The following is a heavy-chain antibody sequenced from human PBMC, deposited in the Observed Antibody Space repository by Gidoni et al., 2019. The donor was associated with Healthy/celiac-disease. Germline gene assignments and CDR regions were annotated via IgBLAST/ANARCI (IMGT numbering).Heavy chain of an antibody. Sequence: QVQLQESGPGLVTPSQTLSLTCPVPGGSISSGDYYWSWIRQPPGKGLEWIGYIYYSGSTYSNPSLKSRVPISVDTSKNQFALKRSSVTAADTAVYYCARVEAARSYYFDYWGQGTLVTVSS. CDR2: IYYSGST. J-gene: IGHJ4*02. CDR1: GGSISSGDYY. D-gene: IGHD6-6*01. V-gene: IGHV4-30-4*01. CDR3: ARVEAARSYYFDY.